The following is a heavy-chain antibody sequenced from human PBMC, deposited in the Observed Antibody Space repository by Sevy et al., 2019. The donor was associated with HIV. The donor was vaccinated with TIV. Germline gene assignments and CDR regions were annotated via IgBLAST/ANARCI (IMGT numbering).Heavy chain of an antibody. CDR1: GFTVSNNY. Sequence: GGSLRLSCAASGFTVSNNYMSWVRQAPGKGLEWVSVIYSGGSTYYADSVKGRFTISRDNSKNTLYLQMNSLRAEDTAVYYCARAGYYGSGSYKNYYYGMDVWGQGTTVTVSS. V-gene: IGHV3-53*01. CDR2: IYSGGST. CDR3: ARAGYYGSGSYKNYYYGMDV. J-gene: IGHJ6*02. D-gene: IGHD3-10*01.